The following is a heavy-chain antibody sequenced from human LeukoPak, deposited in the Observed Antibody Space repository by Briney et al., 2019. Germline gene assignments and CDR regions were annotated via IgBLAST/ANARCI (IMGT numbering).Heavy chain of an antibody. CDR1: GGTFSSYA. D-gene: IGHD6-13*01. J-gene: IGHJ5*02. CDR3: ARVGLSSSWYWFDP. Sequence: GSSVKVSCKASGGTFSSYAISWVRQAPGQGLEWMGGIIPIFGTANYAQKFQGRVTMTTDTSTSTAYMELRSLRSDDTAVYYCARVGLSSSWYWFDPWGQGTLVTVSS. CDR2: IIPIFGTA. V-gene: IGHV1-69*05.